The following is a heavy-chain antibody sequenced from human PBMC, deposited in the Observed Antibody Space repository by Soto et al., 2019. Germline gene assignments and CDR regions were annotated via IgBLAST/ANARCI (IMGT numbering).Heavy chain of an antibody. V-gene: IGHV1-2*02. J-gene: IGHJ3*02. CDR3: ARRDTSAFDI. D-gene: IGHD2-21*01. CDR2: INPNSCGT. Sequence: SXKVCFKASGYTXTGYYRNLVRQAPGQGLEWMGWINPNSCGTNYAQKFQGRVTMTSDTSISTAYMELSRLRSDDTAVYYCARRDTSAFDIWGQGTMGTVS. CDR1: GYTXTGYY.